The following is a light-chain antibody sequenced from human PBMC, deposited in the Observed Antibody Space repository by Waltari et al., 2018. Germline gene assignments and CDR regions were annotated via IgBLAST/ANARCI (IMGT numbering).Light chain of an antibody. Sequence: DIQMTQSPSPLSAPVGDRVTITCRPSQSIDKFSTWYQKKPGKAPDLLIYAASTLQTGVPSRFSGSGSGTDFTLTITSLHPEDFATYYCQPTYTSLAWTFGQGTKVEIK. CDR1: QSIDKF. V-gene: IGKV1-39*01. CDR2: AAS. CDR3: QPTYTSLAWT. J-gene: IGKJ1*01.